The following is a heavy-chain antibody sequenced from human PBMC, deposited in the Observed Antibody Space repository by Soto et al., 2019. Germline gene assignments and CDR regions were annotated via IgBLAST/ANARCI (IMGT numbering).Heavy chain of an antibody. V-gene: IGHV5-51*01. CDR2: IYPGDSDT. D-gene: IGHD3-22*01. J-gene: IGHJ3*02. CDR1: GYSFTSYW. CDR3: ATSRYYYDSSGPDAFDI. Sequence: GESLKISCQGSGYSFTSYWIGWVRQMPGKGLEWMGIIYPGDSDTRYSPSFQGQVTISADKSISTAYLQWSSLKASDTAMYYCATSRYYYDSSGPDAFDIWGQGTMVTVSS.